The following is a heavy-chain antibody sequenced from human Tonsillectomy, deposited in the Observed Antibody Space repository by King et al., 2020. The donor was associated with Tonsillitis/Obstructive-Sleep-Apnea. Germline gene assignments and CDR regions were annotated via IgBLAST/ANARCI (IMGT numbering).Heavy chain of an antibody. V-gene: IGHV4-59*01. CDR3: ARDMVLEAGGDAFDI. CDR1: GGAISSYY. D-gene: IGHD2-8*01. Sequence: VQLQESGPGLVKPSETLSLTCTVSGGAISSYYWSWIRPPPGKGLEWIGYIYYSGSNNYNPSLKSRVTISGDTSKNQFSLKLSSVTAADTAGYYCARDMVLEAGGDAFDIWGQGTMVTVSS. CDR2: IYYSGSN. J-gene: IGHJ3*02.